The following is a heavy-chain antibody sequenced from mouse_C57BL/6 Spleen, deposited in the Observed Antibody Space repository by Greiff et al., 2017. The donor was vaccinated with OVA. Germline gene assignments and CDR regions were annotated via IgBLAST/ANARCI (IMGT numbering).Heavy chain of an antibody. CDR3: AIGSYYSNYGGAMDY. D-gene: IGHD2-5*01. CDR1: GYAFSSYW. CDR2: IYPGDGDT. V-gene: IGHV1-80*01. J-gene: IGHJ4*01. Sequence: QVQLKQSGAELVKPGASVKISCKASGYAFSSYWMNWVKQRPGKGLEWIGQIYPGDGDTNYNGKFKGKATLTADKSSSTAYMQLSSLTSEDSAVDFCAIGSYYSNYGGAMDYWGQGTSVTVSS.